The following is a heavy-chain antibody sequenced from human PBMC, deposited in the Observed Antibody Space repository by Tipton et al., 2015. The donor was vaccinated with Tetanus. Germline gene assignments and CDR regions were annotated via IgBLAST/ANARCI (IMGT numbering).Heavy chain of an antibody. D-gene: IGHD3/OR15-3a*01. J-gene: IGHJ5*02. CDR3: ARGRGLGPHEYFEH. Sequence: QVQLVQSGAEVKKPGASVKVSCKASGYTFTHYGVNWVRQAPGQGLEWMGWISPFNENVNHAEKFKGRLTMTTDRSTATVYMDLRSLGSGDTAVYYCARGRGLGPHEYFEHWGQGTLVTVSS. CDR2: ISPFNENV. CDR1: GYTFTHYG. V-gene: IGHV1-18*01.